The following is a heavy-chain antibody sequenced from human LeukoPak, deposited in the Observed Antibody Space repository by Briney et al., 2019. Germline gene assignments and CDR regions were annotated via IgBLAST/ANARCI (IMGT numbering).Heavy chain of an antibody. CDR3: ARVVAGYYGSGSPNYFDY. D-gene: IGHD3-10*01. V-gene: IGHV1-69*05. CDR1: GGTFSSYA. Sequence: GSSVKVSCKASGGTFSSYAISWVRQAPGQGLEWMGGIIPIFGTANYAQKFQGRVTITTDESTSTAYMELSSLRSEDTAVYYCARVVAGYYGSGSPNYFDYWGQGTLVTVSS. J-gene: IGHJ4*02. CDR2: IIPIFGTA.